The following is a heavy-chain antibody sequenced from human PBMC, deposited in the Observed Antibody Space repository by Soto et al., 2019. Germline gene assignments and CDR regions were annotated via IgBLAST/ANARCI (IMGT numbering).Heavy chain of an antibody. J-gene: IGHJ6*02. CDR2: ISPKSGSI. Sequence: ASVKVSCKTSGYTFTRNGISWVRQAPGQGLEWMGWISPKSGSIKYAQKFQGRVIMTTVTSTSTAYMELRSLRSDDTAVYYCVKDRDSNSWPSRDVWGPGTTVTVSS. CDR3: VKDRDSNSWPSRDV. V-gene: IGHV1-18*01. D-gene: IGHD3-22*01. CDR1: GYTFTRNG.